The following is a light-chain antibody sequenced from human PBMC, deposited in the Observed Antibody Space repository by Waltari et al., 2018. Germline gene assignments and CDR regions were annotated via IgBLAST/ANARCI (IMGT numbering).Light chain of an antibody. V-gene: IGKV2-28*01. CDR1: QSLRHSNGYNY. J-gene: IGKJ3*01. CDR2: LGS. Sequence: DIVMTQSPLSLPVTPGEPASISCRSSQSLRHSNGYNYLDWYLQKPGQAPQLLIYLGSNRASGVPDRFSGSGSGTDFTLKISRVEAEDVGVYYCMPALQTPFTFGPGTKVDIK. CDR3: MPALQTPFT.